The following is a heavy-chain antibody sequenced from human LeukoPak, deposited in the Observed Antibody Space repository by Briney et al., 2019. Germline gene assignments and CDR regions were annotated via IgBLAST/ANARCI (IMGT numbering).Heavy chain of an antibody. CDR1: GYSFTSYW. Sequence: GESLKISCKGSGYSFTSYWIGWVRQLPGKGLEWMGIIYPGDSDTRYSPSFQGQVTISADKSISTAYLQWSSLKASDTAMYYCARSKGGGLYYYYYMDVWGKGTTVTVSS. V-gene: IGHV5-51*01. J-gene: IGHJ6*03. CDR2: IYPGDSDT. D-gene: IGHD2-15*01. CDR3: ARSKGGGLYYYYYMDV.